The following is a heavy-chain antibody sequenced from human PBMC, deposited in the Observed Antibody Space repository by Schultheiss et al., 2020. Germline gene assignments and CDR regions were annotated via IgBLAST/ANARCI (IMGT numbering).Heavy chain of an antibody. CDR3: ARYYSGSYFDC. V-gene: IGHV4-59*01. CDR1: GGSISSYY. J-gene: IGHJ4*02. CDR2: IYYSGST. D-gene: IGHD3-10*01. Sequence: ESLKISCTVSGGSISSYYWSWIRQPPGKGLEWIGYIYYSGSTNYNPSLKSRVTISVDTSKNQFSLKLSSVTAADTAIYYCARYYSGSYFDCWGQGTLVTVSS.